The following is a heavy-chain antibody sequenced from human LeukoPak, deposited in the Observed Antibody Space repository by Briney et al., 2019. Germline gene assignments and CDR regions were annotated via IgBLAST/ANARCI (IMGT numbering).Heavy chain of an antibody. D-gene: IGHD1-7*01. Sequence: GGSLRLSCAASGFTFSSYSMNWVRQAPGKGLEWVSHITASGTAMFYADSVKGRFTISRDNSKNTIYLQMDSLRAEDTAIYYCARDYWWNYDYWGQGTLVTVSS. CDR2: ITASGTAM. J-gene: IGHJ4*02. CDR3: ARDYWWNYDY. CDR1: GFTFSSYS. V-gene: IGHV3-48*01.